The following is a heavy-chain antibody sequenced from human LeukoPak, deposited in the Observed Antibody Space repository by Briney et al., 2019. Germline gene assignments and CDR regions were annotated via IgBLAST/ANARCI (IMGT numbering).Heavy chain of an antibody. Sequence: ASVKVSCKASGYTFTSYDINWVRQATGQGPEWMGWMNPNSGNTGYGQKFQGRVTMTRDTSISTAYMELRSLRSEDTAVYYCARDRLTTVTTWYYHGMDVWGQGTTVTVSS. CDR2: MNPNSGNT. D-gene: IGHD4-17*01. CDR3: ARDRLTTVTTWYYHGMDV. J-gene: IGHJ6*02. V-gene: IGHV1-8*01. CDR1: GYTFTSYD.